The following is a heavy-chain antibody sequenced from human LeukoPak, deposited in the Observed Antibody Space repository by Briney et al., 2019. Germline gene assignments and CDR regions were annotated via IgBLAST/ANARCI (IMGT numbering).Heavy chain of an antibody. V-gene: IGHV1-2*02. J-gene: IGHJ4*02. Sequence: ASVKVSCKASGYTFTSYAMHWVRQAPGQGLEWMGWITPSGGAYYPQKFQGRVAITRDTTITTAYVDLSRLTSDDTAVYYGARDRYGDGCALFDFWGQGALVTVSS. CDR3: ARDRYGDGCALFDF. CDR1: GYTFTSYA. D-gene: IGHD5-24*01. CDR2: ITPSGGA.